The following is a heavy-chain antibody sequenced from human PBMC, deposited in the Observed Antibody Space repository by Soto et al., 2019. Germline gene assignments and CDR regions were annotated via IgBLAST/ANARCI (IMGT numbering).Heavy chain of an antibody. Sequence: QLQLQESGPGLVKPSETLSLTCTVSGGSISSSSYYWGWIRQPPGKGLEWIGSIYYSGSTYYNPSLKSRVTISVDTSKTQFSLKLSSVTAADTAVYYCAPTLTVAGISAFDIWGQGTMVTVSS. CDR3: APTLTVAGISAFDI. V-gene: IGHV4-39*01. J-gene: IGHJ3*02. CDR1: GGSISSSSYY. CDR2: IYYSGST. D-gene: IGHD6-19*01.